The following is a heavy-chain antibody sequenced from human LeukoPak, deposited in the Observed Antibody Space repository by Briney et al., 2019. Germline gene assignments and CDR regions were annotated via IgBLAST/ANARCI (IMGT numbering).Heavy chain of an antibody. J-gene: IGHJ4*02. CDR1: AFTFSNYW. Sequence: PGGSLRLSCAASAFTFSNYWMSWVRQAPGKGLEWVANIKEDGSEINYVDSVKGRFTISRDNAKNSLYLQMNSLTVDDTAVYYCARDRGYSSLDYWGQGTLVTVSS. CDR3: ARDRGYSSLDY. D-gene: IGHD4-23*01. CDR2: IKEDGSEI. V-gene: IGHV3-7*01.